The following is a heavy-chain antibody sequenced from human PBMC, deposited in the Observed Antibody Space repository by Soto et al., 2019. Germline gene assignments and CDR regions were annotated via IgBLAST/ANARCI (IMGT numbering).Heavy chain of an antibody. Sequence: SETLSLTCTVSGGSISSSSYYWGWIRQPPGKGLEWIGSIYYSGSTYYNPSLKSRVTISVDTSKNQFSLKLSSVTAADTAVYYCARPIDSQGWGSSWGQGTLVTVSS. CDR2: IYYSGST. D-gene: IGHD7-27*01. J-gene: IGHJ4*02. CDR1: GGSISSSSYY. CDR3: ARPIDSQGWGSS. V-gene: IGHV4-39*01.